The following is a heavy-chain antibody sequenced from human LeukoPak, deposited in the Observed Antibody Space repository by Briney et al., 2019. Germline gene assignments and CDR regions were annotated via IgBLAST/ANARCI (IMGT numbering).Heavy chain of an antibody. J-gene: IGHJ4*02. CDR1: GGTFSSYA. CDR3: ARDRDYSNYHDY. D-gene: IGHD4-11*01. CDR2: IIPIFGTA. Sequence: ASVKVSCKASGGTFSSYAISWVRQAPGQGLEWMGGIIPIFGTANYAQKFQGRVTITADESTSTAYMELSSLRSEDTAVYYCARDRDYSNYHDYWGQGTLVTVSS. V-gene: IGHV1-69*13.